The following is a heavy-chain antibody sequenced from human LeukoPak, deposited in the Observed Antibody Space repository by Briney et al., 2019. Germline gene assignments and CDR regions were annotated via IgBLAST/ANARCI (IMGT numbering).Heavy chain of an antibody. CDR2: IIPILGIA. CDR3: ARDKELSAPDYHFDY. D-gene: IGHD1-7*01. J-gene: IGHJ4*02. V-gene: IGHV1-69*04. CDR1: GGTFSSYA. Sequence: SVKVSCKASGGTFSSYAISWVRQAPGQGLEWMGRIIPILGIANYAQKFQGRVTITADKSTSTAYMELSSLRSEDTAVYYCARDKELSAPDYHFDYWGQGTLVTVSS.